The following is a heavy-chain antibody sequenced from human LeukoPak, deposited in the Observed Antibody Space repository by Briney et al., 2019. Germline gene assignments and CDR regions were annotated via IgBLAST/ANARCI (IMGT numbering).Heavy chain of an antibody. CDR2: VSWNSGSI. CDR1: GFTCDDYA. V-gene: IGHV3-9*01. CDR3: AKDISRYNWNYQSHYYGMDV. J-gene: IGHJ6*02. Sequence: PGGSLRLSCAASGFTCDDYAMHWVRQAPGKGLEWVSGVSWNSGSIGYADSVKGRFTISRDNAKNSLYLQMNSLRGEDTAFYYCAKDISRYNWNYQSHYYGMDVWGQGTTVTVSS. D-gene: IGHD1-7*01.